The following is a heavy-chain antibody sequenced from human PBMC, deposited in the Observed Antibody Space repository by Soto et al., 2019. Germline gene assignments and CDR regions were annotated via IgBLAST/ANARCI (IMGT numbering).Heavy chain of an antibody. V-gene: IGHV1-2*02. Sequence: QVQLVQSGAEVKKPGASVKVSCKASGYTFTGYYMHWVRQAPGQGLEWMGWINPNSGGTNYAQKFEGRVTVTRDTSMRTAYMELSGLRSDVTAVYYWGRDPRAGQWLRWGYFDYWGQGTMVTVSS. CDR2: INPNSGGT. J-gene: IGHJ4*02. D-gene: IGHD5-12*01. CDR3: GRDPRAGQWLRWGYFDY. CDR1: GYTFTGYY.